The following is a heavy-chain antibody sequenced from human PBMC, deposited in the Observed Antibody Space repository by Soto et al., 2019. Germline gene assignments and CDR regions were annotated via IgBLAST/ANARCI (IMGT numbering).Heavy chain of an antibody. CDR1: GFTFSSYS. D-gene: IGHD5-12*01. J-gene: IGHJ4*02. CDR3: ALTREYSGYEYSPIDY. V-gene: IGHV3-21*01. Sequence: GGSLRLSCAASGFTFSSYSMNWVRQAPGKGLEWVSSISSSSSYIYYADSVKGRFTISRDNAKNSLYLQMNSLRAEDTAVYYCALTREYSGYEYSPIDYWGQGTLVTVSS. CDR2: ISSSSSYI.